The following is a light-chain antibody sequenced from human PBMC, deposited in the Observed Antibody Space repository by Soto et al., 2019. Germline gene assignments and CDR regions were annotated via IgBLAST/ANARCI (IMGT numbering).Light chain of an antibody. CDR2: DAS. Sequence: EIVLTQSPATLSLTRGERATLSCRASQSVISYLAWYQQKPGQAPRLLIYDASNRATGIPARFSGSGSGTDFTLTISSLEPEDFAVYYCQQRSNWPPIITFGQGTRLEIK. V-gene: IGKV3-11*01. J-gene: IGKJ5*01. CDR3: QQRSNWPPIIT. CDR1: QSVISY.